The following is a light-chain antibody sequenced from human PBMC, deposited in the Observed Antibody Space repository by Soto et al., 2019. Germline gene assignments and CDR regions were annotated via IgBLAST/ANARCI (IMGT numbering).Light chain of an antibody. Sequence: ELVSAQSPGTLSLSPGERATLSCRASQSVTSYLAWYQQKPGQAPRLLIYDASNRATGIPARFSGSGSGTDFTLTISSLEPEDFAVYYCQQRSNWPPTFGQGTRLEIK. CDR2: DAS. CDR3: QQRSNWPPT. J-gene: IGKJ5*01. V-gene: IGKV3-11*01. CDR1: QSVTSY.